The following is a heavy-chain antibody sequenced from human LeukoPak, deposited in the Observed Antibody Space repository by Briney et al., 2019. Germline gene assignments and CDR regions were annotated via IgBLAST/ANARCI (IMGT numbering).Heavy chain of an antibody. CDR3: ATLWFGELPDY. CDR2: ISYDGSNK. CDR1: GFTFSSYG. Sequence: GGSLRLSCAASGFTFSSYGMHWVRQAPGKGLEWMAVISYDGSNKYYSDSVKGRSTTSRDNSKNTLYLQMNSLRAEDTAVYYCATLWFGELPDYWGQGTLVTVSS. D-gene: IGHD3-10*01. J-gene: IGHJ4*02. V-gene: IGHV3-30*03.